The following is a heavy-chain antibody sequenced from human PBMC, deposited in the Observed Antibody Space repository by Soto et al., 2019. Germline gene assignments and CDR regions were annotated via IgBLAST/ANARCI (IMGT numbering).Heavy chain of an antibody. D-gene: IGHD6-6*01. CDR1: GGTFSSNA. Sequence: SVKVSCKASGGTFSSNAISWVRQAPGQGLEWMGGIIPIFGTANYAQKFQGRITITADESTSTAYMELSSLRSEDTAVYYCARGLVPYSSSSSWFDPWGQGTLVTVSS. CDR2: IIPIFGTA. CDR3: ARGLVPYSSSSSWFDP. V-gene: IGHV1-69*13. J-gene: IGHJ5*02.